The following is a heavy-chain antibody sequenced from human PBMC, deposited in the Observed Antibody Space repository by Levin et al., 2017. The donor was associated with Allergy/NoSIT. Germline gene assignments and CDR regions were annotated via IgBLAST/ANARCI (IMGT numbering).Heavy chain of an antibody. D-gene: IGHD1-20*01. V-gene: IGHV1-2*02. CDR3: ARGSHYNWSLFDY. CDR1: GYIFTGYY. J-gene: IGHJ4*02. Sequence: ASVKVSCKASGYIFTGYYMHWVRQAPGQGLEWMGWINPTSGGTNYAQKFQGRVTMTRDTSINTAYMELSRLTSDDTAVYYCARGSHYNWSLFDYWGQGTLVTVSS. CDR2: INPTSGGT.